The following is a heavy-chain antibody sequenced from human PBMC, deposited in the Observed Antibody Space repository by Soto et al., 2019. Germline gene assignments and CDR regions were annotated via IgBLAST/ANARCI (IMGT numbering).Heavy chain of an antibody. CDR3: ARRPDCTNGVCPNYCYYYGMDV. V-gene: IGHV3-21*01. J-gene: IGHJ6*02. D-gene: IGHD2-8*01. CDR2: ISSSSSYI. CDR1: GFTFSSYS. Sequence: EVQLVESGGGLVKPGGSLRLSCAASGFTFSSYSMNWVRQAPGKGLEWVSSISSSSSYIYYADSVKGRFTISRDNAKNSLYLQMNSLRAEDTAVYYCARRPDCTNGVCPNYCYYYGMDVWGQGTTVTVSS.